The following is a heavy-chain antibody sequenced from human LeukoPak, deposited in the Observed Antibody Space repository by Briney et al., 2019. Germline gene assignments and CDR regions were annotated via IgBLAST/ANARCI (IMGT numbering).Heavy chain of an antibody. CDR3: TRRGPITFGGVIVEN. CDR1: GFTFSGSA. D-gene: IGHD3-16*02. Sequence: GGSLRLSXAASGFTFSGSAMHWVRQASGKGLEWVGRIRSKANSYSTAYAASVKGRFTISRDDSKNTAYLQMNSLKTEDTAVYYCTRRGPITFGGVIVENWGQGTLVTVSS. V-gene: IGHV3-73*01. CDR2: IRSKANSYST. J-gene: IGHJ4*02.